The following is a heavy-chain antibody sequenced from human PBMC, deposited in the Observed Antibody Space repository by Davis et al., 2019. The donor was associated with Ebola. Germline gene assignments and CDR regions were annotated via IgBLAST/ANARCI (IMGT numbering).Heavy chain of an antibody. D-gene: IGHD5/OR15-5a*01. CDR1: GGSFSGYY. CDR2: IYYSGST. Sequence: MPSETLSLTCAVYGGSFSGYYWSWIRQPPGKGLEWIGYIYYSGSTNYNPSLKSRVTISVDTSKNQFSLKLSSVTAADTAVYYCARLGLGDAFDIWGQGTMVTVSS. V-gene: IGHV4-59*12. J-gene: IGHJ3*02. CDR3: ARLGLGDAFDI.